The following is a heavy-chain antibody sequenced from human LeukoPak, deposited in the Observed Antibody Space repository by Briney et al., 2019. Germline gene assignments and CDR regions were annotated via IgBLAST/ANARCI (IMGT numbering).Heavy chain of an antibody. CDR3: ARDRLVVVPAAIRPHYYMDV. J-gene: IGHJ6*03. V-gene: IGHV1-69*05. CDR2: IIPIFGTA. D-gene: IGHD2-2*02. Sequence: VASVKVSCKASGYTFTSYGISWVRQAPGQGLEWMGGIIPIFGTANYAQKFQGRVTITTDESTSTAYMELSSLRSEDTAVYYCARDRLVVVPAAIRPHYYMDVWGKGTTVTVSS. CDR1: GYTFTSYG.